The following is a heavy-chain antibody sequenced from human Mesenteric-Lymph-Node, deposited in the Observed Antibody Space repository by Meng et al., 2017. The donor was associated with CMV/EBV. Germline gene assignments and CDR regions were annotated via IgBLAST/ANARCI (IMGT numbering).Heavy chain of an antibody. CDR1: GFTFSSYE. CDR3: ASFPGYSSSWEYYYYGMDV. CDR2: ISTSGTTI. Sequence: GGSLRLSCAASGFTFSSYEMNWVRQAPGKGLEWVSYISTSGTTIYYADSVKGRFTIYRDNAKNSLYLQMNSLRAEDTAVYYCASFPGYSSSWEYYYYGMDVWGQGTTVTVSS. V-gene: IGHV3-48*03. D-gene: IGHD6-13*01. J-gene: IGHJ6*02.